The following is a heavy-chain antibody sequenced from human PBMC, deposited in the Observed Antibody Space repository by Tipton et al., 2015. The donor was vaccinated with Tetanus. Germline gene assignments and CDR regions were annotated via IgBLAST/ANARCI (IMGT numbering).Heavy chain of an antibody. CDR2: TYYRSKWYN. CDR3: GRAGGLVLDAFLA. J-gene: IGHJ3*01. D-gene: IGHD4-23*01. CDR1: GDSVSSNTDA. Sequence: LVKPTQTLSLTCAISGDSVSSNTDAWNWIRQSPSRSLEWLGRTYYRSKWYNDYSLSVKSRITLNPDTSKNHFSLQVKSVTPVYTAFYYCGRAGGLVLDAFLAGGPGTMVTASS. V-gene: IGHV6-1*01.